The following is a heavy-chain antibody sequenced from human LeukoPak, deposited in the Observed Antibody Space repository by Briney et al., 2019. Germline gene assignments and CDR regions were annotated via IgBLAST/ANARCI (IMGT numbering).Heavy chain of an antibody. CDR1: GFTFSSYS. Sequence: GGSLRLSCAASGFTFSSYSMNWVRQAPGKGLEWVSSISSSSSYIYYADSVKGRFTISRDNAKNSLYLQMNSLRAEDTAVYYCAREGDYDYVWGSYRPPTTRAFDIWGQRTMVTVSS. D-gene: IGHD3-16*02. J-gene: IGHJ3*02. CDR3: AREGDYDYVWGSYRPPTTRAFDI. CDR2: ISSSSSYI. V-gene: IGHV3-21*01.